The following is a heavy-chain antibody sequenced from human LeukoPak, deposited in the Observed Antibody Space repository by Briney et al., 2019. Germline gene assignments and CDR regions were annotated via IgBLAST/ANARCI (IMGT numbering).Heavy chain of an antibody. J-gene: IGHJ4*02. CDR1: GFTFSSYW. D-gene: IGHD6-19*01. V-gene: IGHV3-7*01. CDR2: IKQDGSEK. CDR3: AKGMIGVAGTGEFDY. Sequence: GGSLRLSCAASGFTFSSYWMSWVRQAPGKGLEWVANIKQDGSEKYYVDSVKGRFTISRDISKNTVFLQMNSLRTEDTAVYYCAKGMIGVAGTGEFDYWGQGTLVTVSS.